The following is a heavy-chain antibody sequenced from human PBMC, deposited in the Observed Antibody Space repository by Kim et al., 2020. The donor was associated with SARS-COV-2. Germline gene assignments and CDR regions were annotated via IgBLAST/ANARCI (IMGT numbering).Heavy chain of an antibody. CDR3: VTGNYYGSGSCDY. Sequence: YADSVKGRFTISRDNAKNSLYLQMNSLRDEDTAVYYCVTGNYYGSGSCDYWGQGTLVTVSS. J-gene: IGHJ4*02. V-gene: IGHV3-48*02. D-gene: IGHD3-10*01.